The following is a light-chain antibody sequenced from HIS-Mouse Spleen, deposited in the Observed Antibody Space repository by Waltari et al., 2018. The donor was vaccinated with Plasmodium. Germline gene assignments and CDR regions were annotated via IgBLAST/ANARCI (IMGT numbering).Light chain of an antibody. J-gene: IGKJ2*01. CDR2: GAS. CDR1: QSVSGN. V-gene: IGKV3-15*01. CDR3: QQYNNWPYT. Sequence: EIVMTQSPATLSVSPGERATLSCRASQSVSGNLAWYQQKPGQAPRLLIYGASTRATGIPARFSGSGSGTEFTLTISSMQSEDFAVYYCQQYNNWPYTFGQGTKLEIK.